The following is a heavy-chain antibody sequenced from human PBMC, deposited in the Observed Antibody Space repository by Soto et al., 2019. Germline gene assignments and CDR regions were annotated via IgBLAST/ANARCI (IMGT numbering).Heavy chain of an antibody. J-gene: IGHJ4*02. V-gene: IGHV3-9*01. CDR1: GFTFDDYA. CDR3: AKDRGLVLSFYFDY. CDR2: ISWNSGSI. Sequence: EVQLVESGGGLVQPGRSLRLSCAASGFTFDDYAMHWVRQAPGKGLEWVSGISWNSGSIGYADSVKGRFTISRDNAKNSLYLQMNSLSAEDTALYYCAKDRGLVLSFYFDYWGQGTLVTVSS. D-gene: IGHD6-19*01.